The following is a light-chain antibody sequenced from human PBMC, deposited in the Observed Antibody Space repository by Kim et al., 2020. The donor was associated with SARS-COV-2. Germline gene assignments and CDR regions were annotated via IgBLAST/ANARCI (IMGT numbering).Light chain of an antibody. CDR3: QQYYRTPLT. Sequence: RATISCKSSQNMLYSVNNKNCLGWYQQRPGQPPKLLIYWASTRESGVPDRFTGSGSGTDFTLTIGSLQPEDVAVYYCQQYYRTPLTFGGGTKLEI. CDR1: QNMLYSVNNKNC. J-gene: IGKJ4*01. V-gene: IGKV4-1*01. CDR2: WAS.